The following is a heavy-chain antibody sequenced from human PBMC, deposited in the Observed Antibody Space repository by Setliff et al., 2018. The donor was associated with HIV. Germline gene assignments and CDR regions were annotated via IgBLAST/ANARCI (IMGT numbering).Heavy chain of an antibody. V-gene: IGHV3-21*01. CDR2: ISSSSSYI. CDR3: AKDWSGYIPTHAFDY. Sequence: GGSLRLSCAASGFTFSSYSMNWVRQAPGKGLEWVSSISSSSSYIYYADSVKGRFTISRDNAKNSLYLQMNSLRAEDTAVYYCAKDWSGYIPTHAFDYWGQGTLVTVSS. J-gene: IGHJ4*02. D-gene: IGHD3-3*01. CDR1: GFTFSSYS.